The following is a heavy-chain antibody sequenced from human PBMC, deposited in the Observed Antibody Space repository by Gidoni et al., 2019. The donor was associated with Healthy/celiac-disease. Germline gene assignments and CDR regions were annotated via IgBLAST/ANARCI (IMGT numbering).Heavy chain of an antibody. CDR2: IIPIFGTA. J-gene: IGHJ2*01. V-gene: IGHV1-69*01. D-gene: IGHD3-10*01. Sequence: QVQLVQSGAEVKKPGSSVTVSCKASGGTFSSYAISWVRQAPGQGLEWMGGIIPIFGTANYAQKFQGRVTITADESTSTAYMELSSLRSEDTAVYYCARVGAVARGVYYWYFDLWGRGTLVTVSS. CDR1: GGTFSSYA. CDR3: ARVGAVARGVYYWYFDL.